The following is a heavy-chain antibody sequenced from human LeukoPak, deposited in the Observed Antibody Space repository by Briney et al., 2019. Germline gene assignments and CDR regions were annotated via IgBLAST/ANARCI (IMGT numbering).Heavy chain of an antibody. CDR1: GYTFTSYC. D-gene: IGHD3-16*01. J-gene: IGHJ4*02. Sequence: VASVKVSCKASGYTFTSYCMHWVRQAPGQGLEWMGIINPSGGSTSYAQKFQGRVTMTRDTSTSTVYMELSSLRSEDTAVYYCARDPGATFPFDYWGQGTLVTVSS. CDR2: INPSGGST. CDR3: ARDPGATFPFDY. V-gene: IGHV1-46*01.